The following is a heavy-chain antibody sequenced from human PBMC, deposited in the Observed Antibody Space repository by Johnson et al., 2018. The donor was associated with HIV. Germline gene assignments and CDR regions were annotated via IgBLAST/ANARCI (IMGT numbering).Heavy chain of an antibody. V-gene: IGHV3-20*04. CDR3: ARASSIAARGADAFDI. D-gene: IGHD6-6*01. Sequence: EKLVESGGGVVRPGGSLRLSCAASGFTFDDYGMSWVRLAPGKGLEWVSGINWNGGNTYYADSVKGRFTISRDNSKNTLYLQMNSLRAEDTAVYYCARASSIAARGADAFDIWGQGTMVTVSS. CDR1: GFTFDDYG. CDR2: INWNGGNT. J-gene: IGHJ3*02.